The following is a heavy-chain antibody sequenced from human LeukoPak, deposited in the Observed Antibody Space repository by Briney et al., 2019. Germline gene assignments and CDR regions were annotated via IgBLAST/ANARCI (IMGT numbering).Heavy chain of an antibody. CDR2: VYSGANT. Sequence: GGSLRLSCAASGFTVGSNYMCWVRQAPGKGLEWVSVVYSGANTYYADSVKGRFTISRDDSKNTLFLQMNSLRSEDTAVYYCAKVRLSYDFWSGYEAPFDYWGQGTLVTVSS. V-gene: IGHV3-53*01. D-gene: IGHD3-3*01. CDR3: AKVRLSYDFWSGYEAPFDY. CDR1: GFTVGSNY. J-gene: IGHJ4*02.